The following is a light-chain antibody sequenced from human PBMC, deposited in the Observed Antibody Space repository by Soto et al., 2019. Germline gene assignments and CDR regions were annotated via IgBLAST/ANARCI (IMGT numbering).Light chain of an antibody. CDR2: GAS. V-gene: IGKV3-20*01. CDR3: QQYGSSPGFT. CDR1: QSVSSSY. J-gene: IGKJ3*01. Sequence: EIVLTQSPGTLSLSPGERATLSCRASQSVSSSYFAWYQQKPGQAPRLLIYGASSRATGIPDRFSGSGSGTHFTLTISRLEPEDFAVYYCQQYGSSPGFTFGPGTKVDIK.